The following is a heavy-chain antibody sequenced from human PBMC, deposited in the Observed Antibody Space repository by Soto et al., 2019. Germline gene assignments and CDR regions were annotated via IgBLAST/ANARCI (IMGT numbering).Heavy chain of an antibody. J-gene: IGHJ4*02. Sequence: PSETICLTCTVSGGSSSGSSDYWGWIRQPPGKGLEWIGSIYYSGSTYYNPSLKSRVTISVDTSKNQFSLKLSSVTAADTAVYYCARTSSEQWLAPGHFDYWGQGTLVTVSS. CDR1: GGSSSGSSDY. V-gene: IGHV4-39*01. CDR3: ARTSSEQWLAPGHFDY. CDR2: IYYSGST. D-gene: IGHD6-19*01.